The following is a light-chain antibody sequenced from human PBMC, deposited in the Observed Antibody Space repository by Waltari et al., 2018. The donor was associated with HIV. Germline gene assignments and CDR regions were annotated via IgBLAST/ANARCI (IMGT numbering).Light chain of an antibody. Sequence: SYALTQPPSVPVAPGKTATITCGGNNIASKSVHWYQHKPGQDPVLVISDDSDRPSGIPERFSGSNTGNTATLTISRVEAGDEADYYCQVWDSSGDHPLFGGGTKLTVL. V-gene: IGLV3-21*04. CDR1: NIASKS. CDR3: QVWDSSGDHPL. J-gene: IGLJ2*01. CDR2: DDS.